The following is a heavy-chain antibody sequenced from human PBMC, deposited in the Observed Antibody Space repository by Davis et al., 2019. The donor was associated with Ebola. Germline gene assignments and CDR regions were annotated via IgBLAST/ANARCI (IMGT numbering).Heavy chain of an antibody. CDR2: INAGNGNT. D-gene: IGHD5-18*01. V-gene: IGHV1-3*01. Sequence: ASVKVSCKASGYTFTSYAMHWVRQAPGQRLEWMGWINAGNGNTKYSQKFQGRVTITRDTSASTAYMELSSLRSEDTAVYYCARGHTYGRWDDWFDPWGQGTLVTVSS. CDR1: GYTFTSYA. J-gene: IGHJ5*02. CDR3: ARGHTYGRWDDWFDP.